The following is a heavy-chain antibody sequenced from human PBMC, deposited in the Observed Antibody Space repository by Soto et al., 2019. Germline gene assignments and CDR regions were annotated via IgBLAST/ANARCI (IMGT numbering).Heavy chain of an antibody. CDR1: GGSISSGGYY. V-gene: IGHV4-31*03. Sequence: SETLSLTCTVSGGSISSGGYYWSWIRQHPGKGLEWIGYIYYSGSTYYNPSLKSRVTISVDTSKNQFSLKLSSVTAADTAVYYCARDRFNNWFDPWGQGTLVTVSS. J-gene: IGHJ5*02. CDR3: ARDRFNNWFDP. CDR2: IYYSGST.